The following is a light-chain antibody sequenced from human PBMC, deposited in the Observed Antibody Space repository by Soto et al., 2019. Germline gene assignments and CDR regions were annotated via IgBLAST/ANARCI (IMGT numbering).Light chain of an antibody. Sequence: DIVMTQSPDSLAVSLGERATINCKSSQSVLHSSNNKNYLAWYQQKPGQPPKLLICWASTRESGVPDRFSGSGSGTDFTLTITGLQTEDVAVYYCQQYYSTLYTFGQGTKLEIK. V-gene: IGKV4-1*01. CDR2: WAS. J-gene: IGKJ2*01. CDR3: QQYYSTLYT. CDR1: QSVLHSSNNKNY.